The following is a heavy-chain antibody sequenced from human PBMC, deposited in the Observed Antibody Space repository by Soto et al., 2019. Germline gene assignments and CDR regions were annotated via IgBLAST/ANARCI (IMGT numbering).Heavy chain of an antibody. J-gene: IGHJ4*02. CDR1: GGSITGYY. V-gene: IGHV4-59*01. Sequence: SETLSLTCTVSGGSITGYYWSWIRQPPGQGLEWIGYIYYDGSTNYNPTLRSRATISLDRSKTQFSLKLSSVTAADTAVDYCTRTKTGYAFDYWGQGTLVTVSS. CDR3: TRTKTGYAFDY. CDR2: IYYDGST. D-gene: IGHD5-12*01.